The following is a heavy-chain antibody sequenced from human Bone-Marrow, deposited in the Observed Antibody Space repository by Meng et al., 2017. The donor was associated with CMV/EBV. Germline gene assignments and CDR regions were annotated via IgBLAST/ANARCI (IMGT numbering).Heavy chain of an antibody. Sequence: GGSLKISCAASGFRFSGYSLNWVRQAPGKGLEWVAVISHDGSNKYHADSVKGRFTISRDNSRNTLYLQMNSLRSEDTAVYYCPRIGVGYTYGAGMDVWGQGTTVTVSS. D-gene: IGHD5-18*01. J-gene: IGHJ6*02. CDR1: GFRFSGYS. CDR2: ISHDGSNK. V-gene: IGHV3-30*03. CDR3: PRIGVGYTYGAGMDV.